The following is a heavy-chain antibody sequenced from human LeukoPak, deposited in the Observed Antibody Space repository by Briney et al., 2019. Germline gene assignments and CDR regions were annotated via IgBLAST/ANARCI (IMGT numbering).Heavy chain of an antibody. J-gene: IGHJ4*02. D-gene: IGHD2/OR15-2a*01. V-gene: IGHV1-2*02. Sequence: GASVKVSCKASGYTFTGYYMHWVRQAPGQGLAWMGWINPNSGGTNYAQKFQGRVTMTRDTSISTAYMELSRLRSDDTAVYYCARGRLLAAKYYFDYWGQGTLVTVSS. CDR2: INPNSGGT. CDR1: GYTFTGYY. CDR3: ARGRLLAAKYYFDY.